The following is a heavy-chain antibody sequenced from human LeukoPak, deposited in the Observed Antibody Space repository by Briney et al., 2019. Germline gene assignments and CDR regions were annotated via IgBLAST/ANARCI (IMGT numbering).Heavy chain of an antibody. V-gene: IGHV3-30*02. CDR3: AKDGYYYDSSGYYNTYYYYYMDV. J-gene: IGHJ6*03. CDR2: IRYDGSNK. CDR1: GFTFSSYS. D-gene: IGHD3-22*01. Sequence: GGSLRLSCAASGFTFSSYSMNWVRQAPGKGLEWVAFIRYDGSNKYYADSVKGRFTISRDNSKNTLYLQMNSLRAEDTAVYYCAKDGYYYDSSGYYNTYYYYYMDVWGKGTTVTVSS.